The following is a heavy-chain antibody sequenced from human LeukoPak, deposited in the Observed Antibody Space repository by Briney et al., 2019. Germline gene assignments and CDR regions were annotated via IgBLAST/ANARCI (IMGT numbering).Heavy chain of an antibody. D-gene: IGHD3-3*01. Sequence: PGGSLRLSCAASGFTFSSYAMSWVRQAPGKGLGWVSAISGSGGSTYYADSVKGRFTISRDNSKNTLYLQMNSLRAEDTAVYYCARDYDFWSGYSDDAFDIWGQGTMVTVSS. CDR2: ISGSGGST. J-gene: IGHJ3*02. CDR3: ARDYDFWSGYSDDAFDI. V-gene: IGHV3-23*01. CDR1: GFTFSSYA.